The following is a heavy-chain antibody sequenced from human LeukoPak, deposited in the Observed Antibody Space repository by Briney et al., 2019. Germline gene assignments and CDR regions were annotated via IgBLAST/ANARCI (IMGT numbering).Heavy chain of an antibody. CDR3: AKDRMVTTGLGALDI. CDR1: GFTFSSYG. Sequence: GRSLRLFCAASGFTFSSYGMHWVRQVPGKGLEWVAVIWYDGNTKYYADSVKGRFTISRDNSKNTLYLQMNSLRGEDTAVYYCAKDRMVTTGLGALDIWGPGTMVTVSS. J-gene: IGHJ3*02. CDR2: IWYDGNTK. V-gene: IGHV3-33*06. D-gene: IGHD4-17*01.